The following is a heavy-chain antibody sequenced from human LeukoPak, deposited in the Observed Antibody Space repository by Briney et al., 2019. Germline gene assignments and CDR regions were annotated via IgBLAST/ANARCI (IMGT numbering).Heavy chain of an antibody. CDR3: AAQYGPIDY. Sequence: SSETLSLTCTVSGGSISSYYWSWIRQPPGKGLEWIGYIYYSGGTNYNPSLKSRVTISVDTSKNQFSLKLSSVTAADTAVYYCAAQYGPIDYWGQGTLVTVS. CDR1: GGSISSYY. J-gene: IGHJ4*02. CDR2: IYYSGGT. V-gene: IGHV4-59*01. D-gene: IGHD3-10*01.